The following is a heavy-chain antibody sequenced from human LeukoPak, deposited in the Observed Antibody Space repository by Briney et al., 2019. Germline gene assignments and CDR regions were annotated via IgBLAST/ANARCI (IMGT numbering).Heavy chain of an antibody. CDR2: ISSSSSSYI. Sequence: GGSLRLSCAASGFTFSTYTMNWVRQAPGKGLEWVSSISSSSSSYIYYADSVKGRFTISRDNAKNSLYPQMNSLRAEDTAVYYCARTLFGVVTAYYFGYWGQGTLVTVSS. J-gene: IGHJ4*02. CDR3: ARTLFGVVTAYYFGY. D-gene: IGHD3-3*01. CDR1: GFTFSTYT. V-gene: IGHV3-21*01.